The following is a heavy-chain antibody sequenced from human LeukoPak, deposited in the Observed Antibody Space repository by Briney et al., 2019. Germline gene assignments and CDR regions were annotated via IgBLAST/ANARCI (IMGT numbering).Heavy chain of an antibody. V-gene: IGHV3-74*01. Sequence: GGSLRLSCAASGFTFSSYWMHWVRQAPGKGLVWVSRINSDGSSTSYADSVKGRFTISRDNAKNTLYLQMNSLRAEYTAVYYCARGPTLLWFGETLDYWGQGTLVTVSS. CDR2: INSDGSST. CDR1: GFTFSSYW. CDR3: ARGPTLLWFGETLDY. D-gene: IGHD3-10*01. J-gene: IGHJ4*02.